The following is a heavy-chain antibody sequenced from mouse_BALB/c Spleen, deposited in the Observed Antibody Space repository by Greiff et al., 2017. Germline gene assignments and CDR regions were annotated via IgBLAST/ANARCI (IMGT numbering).Heavy chain of an antibody. V-gene: IGHV1-69*02. Sequence: VQLQQPGAELVRPGASVKLSCKASGYTFTSYWINWVKQRPGQGLEWIGNIYPSDSYTNYNQKFKDKATLTVDKSSSTAYMQLSSPTSEDSAVYYCTRSGGYYFDDWGQGTTLTVSS. CDR2: IYPSDSYT. J-gene: IGHJ2*01. CDR1: GYTFTSYW. D-gene: IGHD3-1*01. CDR3: TRSGGYYFDD.